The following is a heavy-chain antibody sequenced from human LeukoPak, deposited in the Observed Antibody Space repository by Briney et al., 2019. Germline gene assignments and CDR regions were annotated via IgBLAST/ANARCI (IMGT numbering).Heavy chain of an antibody. Sequence: GGSLRLSCAASGFTVSSNHMSWVRQAPGKGLEWVSVIYSGGSTDYADSVKGRFTISRDNSKNTLYLQMNSLRAEDTAVYYCARDRAYLLFDYWGQGTLVTVSS. D-gene: IGHD1-26*01. V-gene: IGHV3-53*05. J-gene: IGHJ4*02. CDR3: ARDRAYLLFDY. CDR1: GFTVSSNH. CDR2: IYSGGST.